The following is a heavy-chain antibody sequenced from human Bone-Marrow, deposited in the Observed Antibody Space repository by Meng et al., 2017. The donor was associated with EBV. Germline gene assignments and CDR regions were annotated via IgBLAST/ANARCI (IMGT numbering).Heavy chain of an antibody. CDR1: GGSVNTGSYY. D-gene: IGHD6-19*01. CDR2: VYYTART. J-gene: IGHJ4*02. Sequence: QVQLQESGHGLVKPSATLSLPCTVSGGSVNTGSYYWSWIRQPSGKGLEYLGHVYYTARTNYNPSLKSRVSISVDTSKNHFSLRLNSATAADTAIYYCARIGYSSGWYATDYWGQGTLVTVSS. CDR3: ARIGYSSGWYATDY. V-gene: IGHV4-61*03.